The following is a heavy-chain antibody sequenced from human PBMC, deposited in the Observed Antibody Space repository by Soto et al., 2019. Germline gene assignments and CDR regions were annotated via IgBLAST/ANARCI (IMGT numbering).Heavy chain of an antibody. D-gene: IGHD6-19*01. Sequence: QVQLVESGGGVVQPGRSLRLSCAASGFTFSSYGMHWVRQAPGKGLEWVAVISYDGSNKYYADSVKGRFTISRDNSKNTLYLQMNSLRAEDTAVYYCAKDRIGSSGWTFDYWGQGTLVTVSS. CDR3: AKDRIGSSGWTFDY. CDR1: GFTFSSYG. V-gene: IGHV3-30*18. J-gene: IGHJ4*02. CDR2: ISYDGSNK.